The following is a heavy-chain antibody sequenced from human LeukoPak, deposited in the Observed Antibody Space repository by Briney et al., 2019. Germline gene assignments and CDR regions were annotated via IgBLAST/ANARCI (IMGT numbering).Heavy chain of an antibody. CDR1: GYTFTSDD. CDR2: MNPNSGNT. CDR3: ARGARGTIDLDY. Sequence: ASVKVSCKASGYTFTSDDINWVRQASGQGLEGMGWMNPNSGNTGYAQQFQGRVTMTTNTYISTAYMELSSLTSEDTAVYYCARGARGTIDLDYWGQGTLATVSS. J-gene: IGHJ4*02. D-gene: IGHD2-8*01. V-gene: IGHV1-8*01.